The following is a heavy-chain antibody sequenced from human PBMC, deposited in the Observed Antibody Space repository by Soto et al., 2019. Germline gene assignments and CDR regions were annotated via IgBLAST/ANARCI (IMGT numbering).Heavy chain of an antibody. CDR2: INPNSGGT. V-gene: IGHV1-2*04. Sequence: ASVKVSCKASGYTFTGYYMHWVRQAPGQGLEWMGWINPNSGGTNYAQKFQGWVTMTRDTSISTAYMELSRLRSDDTAVYYCARDLGVRGGTFDYWGQGTLATVSS. CDR3: ARDLGVRGGTFDY. CDR1: GYTFTGYY. D-gene: IGHD3-10*01. J-gene: IGHJ4*02.